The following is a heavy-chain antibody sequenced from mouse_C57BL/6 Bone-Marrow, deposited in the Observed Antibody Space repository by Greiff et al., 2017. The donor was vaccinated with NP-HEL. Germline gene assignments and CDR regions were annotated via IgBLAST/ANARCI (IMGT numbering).Heavy chain of an antibody. V-gene: IGHV1-59*01. CDR1: GYTFTSYW. Sequence: VQLQQPGVELVRPGTSVKLSCKASGYTFTSYWMHWVKQRPGQGLEWIGVIDPSDSYTNYNQKFKGKATLTVDTSSSTAYMQLSSLTSEDSAVYYCARVGTYYAMDYWGQGTSVTVSS. CDR2: IDPSDSYT. D-gene: IGHD3-1*01. CDR3: ARVGTYYAMDY. J-gene: IGHJ4*01.